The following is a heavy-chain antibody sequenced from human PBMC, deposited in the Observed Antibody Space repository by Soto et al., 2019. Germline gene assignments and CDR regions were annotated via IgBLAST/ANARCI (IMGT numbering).Heavy chain of an antibody. CDR3: ARGSTIAAAGNFDY. V-gene: IGHV4-59*12. CDR1: GGSITSDY. Sequence: SETLSLTCTVSGGSITSDYWSWIRQPPGKGLEWIGYVSYSGSTNYNPSLKSRITISVDTSKNQFSLKLSSVTAADTAVYYCARGSTIAAAGNFDYWGQGTLVTVSS. D-gene: IGHD6-13*01. CDR2: VSYSGST. J-gene: IGHJ4*02.